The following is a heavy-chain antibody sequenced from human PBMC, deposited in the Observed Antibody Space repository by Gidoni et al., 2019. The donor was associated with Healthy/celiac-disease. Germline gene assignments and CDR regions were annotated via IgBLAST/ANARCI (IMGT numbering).Heavy chain of an antibody. V-gene: IGHV3-15*01. CDR1: GFTVRKAR. Sequence: EVQLVESGGGLVKPGGSLRLSCAASGFTVRKARMRWVRQAPGKGLELVGRIKSKTDGGTTDYAAPVKGRFTISRDDSKNTLYLQMNSLKTEDTAVYYCTTDLGQWLRLDHYYGMDVWGQGTTVTVSS. CDR2: IKSKTDGGTT. J-gene: IGHJ6*02. CDR3: TTDLGQWLRLDHYYGMDV. D-gene: IGHD5-12*01.